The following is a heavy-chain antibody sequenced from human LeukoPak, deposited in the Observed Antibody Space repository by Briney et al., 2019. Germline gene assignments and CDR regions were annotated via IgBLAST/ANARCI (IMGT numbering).Heavy chain of an antibody. J-gene: IGHJ3*02. D-gene: IGHD5-24*01. CDR2: ISGSGSRI. CDR1: GFTLRSYE. CDR3: ARGGYNYGYAFDI. V-gene: IGHV3-48*03. Sequence: QPGGSLRLSCAASGFTLRSYEMNWVRQAPGKGLEWVSYISGSGSRIHYADFVKGLFTISRDKAKNSLFLQMNSLRAEDTAVYYCARGGYNYGYAFDIWGQGTMVTASS.